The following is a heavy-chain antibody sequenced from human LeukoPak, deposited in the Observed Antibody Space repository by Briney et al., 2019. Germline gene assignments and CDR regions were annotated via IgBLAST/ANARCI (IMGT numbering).Heavy chain of an antibody. CDR3: ARHPFATPFDY. J-gene: IGHJ4*02. D-gene: IGHD1-26*01. CDR2: INHSGST. CDR1: GGSFSGYY. Sequence: SETLSLTCAVYGGSFSGYYWSWIRQPPGKGLEWIGEINHSGSTNYNPSLKSRVTISVDTSKNQFSLKLSSVTAADMAVYYCARHPFATPFDYWGQGTLVTVSS. V-gene: IGHV4-34*01.